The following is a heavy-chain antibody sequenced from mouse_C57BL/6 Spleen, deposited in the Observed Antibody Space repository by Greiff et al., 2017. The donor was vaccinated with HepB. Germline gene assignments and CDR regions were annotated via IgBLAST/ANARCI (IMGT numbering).Heavy chain of an antibody. CDR3: ARFYYYGSDY. CDR1: GYAFSSSW. CDR2: IYPGDGDT. D-gene: IGHD1-1*01. Sequence: VNVVESGPELVKPGASVKISCKASGYAFSSSWMNWVKQRPGKGLEWIGRIYPGDGDTNYNGKFKGKATLTADKSSSTAYMQLSSLTSEDSAVYFCARFYYYGSDYWGQGTTLTVSS. V-gene: IGHV1-82*01. J-gene: IGHJ2*01.